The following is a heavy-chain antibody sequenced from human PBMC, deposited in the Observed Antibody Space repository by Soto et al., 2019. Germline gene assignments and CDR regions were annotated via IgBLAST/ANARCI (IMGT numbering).Heavy chain of an antibody. D-gene: IGHD3-9*01. Sequence: QSQTLSLTCAVSGDSVSSDSAAWNWIRQSPSRGLEWLGRTYYRSKLLNDYAVSVRGRIAINPDTSKNQFSLQLDSVTPEDTAVYYCARALTGRLDNWGQGTLVTVSS. V-gene: IGHV6-1*01. J-gene: IGHJ4*02. CDR2: TYYRSKLLN. CDR1: GDSVSSDSAA. CDR3: ARALTGRLDN.